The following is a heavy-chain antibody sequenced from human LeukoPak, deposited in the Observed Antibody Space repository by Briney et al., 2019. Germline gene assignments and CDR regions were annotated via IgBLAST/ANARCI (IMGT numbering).Heavy chain of an antibody. J-gene: IGHJ4*02. D-gene: IGHD1-26*01. Sequence: SETLSLTCTVSGGSISSYYWNWIRQPAGKGLEWIGRIYTSGSTNYNPSLKSRVSMSVDTSKNQFSLKLSSVTAADTAVYYCARHIVGASINFDYWGQGTLVTVSS. CDR3: ARHIVGASINFDY. V-gene: IGHV4-4*07. CDR2: IYTSGST. CDR1: GGSISSYY.